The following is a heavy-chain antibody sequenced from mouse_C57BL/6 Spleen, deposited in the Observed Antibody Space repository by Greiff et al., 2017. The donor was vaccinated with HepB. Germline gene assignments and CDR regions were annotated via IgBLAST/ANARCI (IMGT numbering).Heavy chain of an antibody. CDR2: INPSSGYT. J-gene: IGHJ4*01. D-gene: IGHD2-2*01. Sequence: QVQLQQSGAELAKPGASVKLSCKASGYTFTSYWMHWVKQRPGQGLEWIGYINPSSGYTKYNKKFKDKATLTADKSSSTAYMQLSSLTYQDSAVYYCASKEGYGYDGDYYAMDYWGQGTSVTVSS. V-gene: IGHV1-7*01. CDR3: ASKEGYGYDGDYYAMDY. CDR1: GYTFTSYW.